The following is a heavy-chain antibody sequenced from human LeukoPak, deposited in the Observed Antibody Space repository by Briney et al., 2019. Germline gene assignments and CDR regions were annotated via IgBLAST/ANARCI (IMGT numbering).Heavy chain of an antibody. J-gene: IGHJ4*02. CDR1: GYTFTSYG. CDR3: ARVGYGSGWYSLDFDY. CDR2: ISAYNGNT. D-gene: IGHD6-19*01. V-gene: IGHV1-18*01. Sequence: GASVKLSCKASGYTFTSYGMSWVRQAPGQGLEWMGWISAYNGNTNYAQKLQGRVTMTTDTSTSTAYMELRSLRSDDTAVYYCARVGYGSGWYSLDFDYWGQGTLVTVSS.